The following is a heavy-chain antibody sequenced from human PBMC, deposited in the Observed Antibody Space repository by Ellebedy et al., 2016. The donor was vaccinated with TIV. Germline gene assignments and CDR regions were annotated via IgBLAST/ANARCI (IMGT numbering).Heavy chain of an antibody. CDR1: GFSFSTSW. Sequence: GESLKISCAASGFSFSTSWMYWVRQVPGKGLVWVSRIKSDGSSTRYADSVRGRFTISRDNAENTLYLQMDSLGAEDTAVYYCVRWDFDSVNAFDIWGQGTMVTVSS. V-gene: IGHV3-74*01. D-gene: IGHD3-9*01. J-gene: IGHJ3*02. CDR2: IKSDGSST. CDR3: VRWDFDSVNAFDI.